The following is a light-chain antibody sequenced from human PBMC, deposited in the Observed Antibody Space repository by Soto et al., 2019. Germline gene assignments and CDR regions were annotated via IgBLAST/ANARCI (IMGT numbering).Light chain of an antibody. CDR1: QSVSSSY. CDR2: GAS. Sequence: EIVLTQSPGTLSLSPGERATLSCRASQSVSSSYLAWYQHKPGQAPRLLIYGASNRATGIPDRFSGSGSGTDFTLTISRLEPEDFAEYYCQQYGSSPPYTFGQGTKLEIK. J-gene: IGKJ2*01. CDR3: QQYGSSPPYT. V-gene: IGKV3-20*01.